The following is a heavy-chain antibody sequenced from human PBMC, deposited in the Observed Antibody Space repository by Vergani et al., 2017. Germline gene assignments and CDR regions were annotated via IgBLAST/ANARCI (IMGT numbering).Heavy chain of an antibody. CDR2: INHSGST. D-gene: IGHD4-23*01. Sequence: QVQLQQWGAGLLKPSETLSLTCAVYGESFSGYYWSWIRQPPGKGLEWIGEINHSGSTHYNPSLKSRVTISVDTSKNQFSLKLSSVTAADTAVCYCASGRRRRSLYGGLNWFDPWGQGTLVTVSS. J-gene: IGHJ5*02. V-gene: IGHV4-34*01. CDR3: ASGRRRRSLYGGLNWFDP. CDR1: GESFSGYY.